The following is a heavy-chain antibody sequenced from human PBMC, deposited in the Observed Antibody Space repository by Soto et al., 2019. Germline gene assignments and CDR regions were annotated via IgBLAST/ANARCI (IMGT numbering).Heavy chain of an antibody. V-gene: IGHV4-59*01. D-gene: IGHD4-17*01. CDR1: GGSISSYY. CDR2: IYYTGST. J-gene: IGHJ4*02. CDR3: ARDPGDYPDY. Sequence: SETLSLTCTVSGGSISSYYWSWIRQPPGKGLEWIGYIYYTGSTNYNPSLKSRVTISVDTSKTQFSLKLSSVTAADTAVYYCARDPGDYPDYWGQGTLVTVSS.